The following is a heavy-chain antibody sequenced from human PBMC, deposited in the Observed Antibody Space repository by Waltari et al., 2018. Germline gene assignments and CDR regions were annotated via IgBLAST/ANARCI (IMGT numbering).Heavy chain of an antibody. CDR3: ARGTGTSGGYWFDP. J-gene: IGHJ5*02. D-gene: IGHD1-1*01. V-gene: IGHV4-39*07. CDR1: GGSISSSSYY. Sequence: QLQLQESGPGLVKPSETLSLTCTVSGGSISSSSYYWGWIRQPPGKGLEWIGSIYYSGSTYYNPSLKSRVTISVDTSKNQFALKLSSVTAADTAVYYCARGTGTSGGYWFDPWGQGTLVTVSS. CDR2: IYYSGST.